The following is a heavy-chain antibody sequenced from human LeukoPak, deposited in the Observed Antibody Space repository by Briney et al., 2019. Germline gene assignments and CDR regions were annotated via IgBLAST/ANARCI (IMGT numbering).Heavy chain of an antibody. CDR3: AKDTSLSGFGY. Sequence: GGSLRLSCAASGFTFSSYAMSWVRQAPGKGLEWVSAISGSGGSTYYADSVKGRFTTSRDNSKNTLYLQMNSLRAEDTAVYYCAKDTSLSGFGYWGQGTLVTVSS. V-gene: IGHV3-23*01. D-gene: IGHD2-15*01. CDR1: GFTFSSYA. J-gene: IGHJ4*02. CDR2: ISGSGGST.